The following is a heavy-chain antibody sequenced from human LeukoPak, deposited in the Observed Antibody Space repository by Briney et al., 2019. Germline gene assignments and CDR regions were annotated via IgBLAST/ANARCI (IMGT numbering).Heavy chain of an antibody. J-gene: IGHJ4*02. Sequence: GGSLRLSCAASGFSVSSDHMTWVRQAPGKGLEWVSVIYSGGSTYYADSVKGRFTISRDNSKNTLYLQMNNVRVEDTAVYFCARYHTALNYWGQGTLVTVSS. CDR2: IYSGGST. V-gene: IGHV3-53*01. CDR3: ARYHTALNY. CDR1: GFSVSSDH. D-gene: IGHD5-18*01.